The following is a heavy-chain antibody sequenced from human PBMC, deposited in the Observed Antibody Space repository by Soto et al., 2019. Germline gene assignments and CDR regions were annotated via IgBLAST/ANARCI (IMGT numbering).Heavy chain of an antibody. CDR2: INPSGGST. Sequence: QVQLVQSGAEVKKPGASVKVSCKASGYTFTSYYMHWVRQAPGQGLEWMGIINPSGGSTSYAQKCQGRVTMTRDTSTSTVYMELSSLRSEDTAVYYGARVMVRGTVDYWGQGTLVTVSS. CDR1: GYTFTSYY. CDR3: ARVMVRGTVDY. J-gene: IGHJ4*02. V-gene: IGHV1-46*03. D-gene: IGHD3-10*01.